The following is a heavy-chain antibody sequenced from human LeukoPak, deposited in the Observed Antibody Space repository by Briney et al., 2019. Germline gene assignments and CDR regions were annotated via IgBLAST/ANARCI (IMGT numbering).Heavy chain of an antibody. J-gene: IGHJ4*02. D-gene: IGHD3-10*01. CDR3: ARDGGGAYYYGSGAEFDY. Sequence: PGGSLRLSCAASEFTFSRYDMHWVRQATGKGLEWVSAIGTAGDTYYPGSVKGRFTISRENAKNSLYLQMNSLRAEDTAVYYCARDGGGAYYYGSGAEFDYWGQGTLATVSS. CDR2: IGTAGDT. CDR1: EFTFSRYD. V-gene: IGHV3-13*04.